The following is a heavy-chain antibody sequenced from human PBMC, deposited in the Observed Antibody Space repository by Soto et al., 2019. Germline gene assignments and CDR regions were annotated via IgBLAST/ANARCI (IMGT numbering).Heavy chain of an antibody. D-gene: IGHD3-9*01. CDR1: GFTFDDYT. J-gene: IGHJ6*02. Sequence: EVPLVESGGVVVQPGGSLRLSCAASGFTFDDYTMHWVRQAPGKGLEWVSLISWDGGSTYYADSVKGRFTISRDNSKNSLYLQMNSLRTEDTALYYCAKDTASYLRYFDWLAVHYGMDVWGQGTTVTVSS. CDR2: ISWDGGST. CDR3: AKDTASYLRYFDWLAVHYGMDV. V-gene: IGHV3-43*01.